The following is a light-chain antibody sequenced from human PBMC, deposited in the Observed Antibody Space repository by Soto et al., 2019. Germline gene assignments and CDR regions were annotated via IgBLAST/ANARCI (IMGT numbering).Light chain of an antibody. J-gene: IGLJ1*01. V-gene: IGLV7-46*01. CDR3: LVIYTGVGEV. CDR2: DTS. Sequence: QAVVTQEASLTVSPGETVTLTCGSSTGAVTSGHYPHWFQQKPGQAPRTLIYDTSIKHSWTPARFSGSLLGGKAALTLSGAQPEDEADYYCLVIYTGVGEVFGTGTKLTVL. CDR1: TGAVTSGHY.